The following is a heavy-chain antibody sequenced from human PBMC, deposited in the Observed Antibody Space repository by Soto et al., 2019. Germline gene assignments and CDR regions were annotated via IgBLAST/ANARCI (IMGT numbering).Heavy chain of an antibody. Sequence: GASVKVSCKVSGYSLTELSMHWVRQAPGKGLEWMGGFDPEDGETIYAQKFQGRVTMTEDTSTDTAYMELSSLRSEDTAVYYCATRGGLSGYPTYYYYGMDVWGQGTTVTVSS. D-gene: IGHD3-3*01. CDR2: FDPEDGET. CDR3: ATRGGLSGYPTYYYYGMDV. J-gene: IGHJ6*02. V-gene: IGHV1-24*01. CDR1: GYSLTELS.